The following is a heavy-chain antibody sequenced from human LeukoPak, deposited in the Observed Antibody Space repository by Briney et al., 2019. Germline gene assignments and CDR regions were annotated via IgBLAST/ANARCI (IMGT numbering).Heavy chain of an antibody. V-gene: IGHV3-21*01. J-gene: IGHJ4*02. CDR2: ISSSTSYI. D-gene: IGHD6-19*01. CDR3: ARDRKGYSSGWFDFDY. CDR1: GLTFSSYS. Sequence: GGSLRLSCAASGLTFSSYSMNWVRQAPGKGLEWVSSISSSTSYIYYADSVKGRFTISRDNAKNSLYLQMNSLRAEDTAVYYCARDRKGYSSGWFDFDYWGQGILVTVSS.